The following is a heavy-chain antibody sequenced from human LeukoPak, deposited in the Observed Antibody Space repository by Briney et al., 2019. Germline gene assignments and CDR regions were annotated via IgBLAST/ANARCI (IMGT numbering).Heavy chain of an antibody. D-gene: IGHD1-1*01. CDR3: ARDYNSNDY. V-gene: IGHV4-34*01. CDR1: GGSFSGYY. CDR2: IYNSGST. J-gene: IGHJ4*02. Sequence: SETLSLTCAVSGGSFSGYYWSWIRQPPGKGLEWIGGIYNSGSTNYNPSLKSRVTMSVDTSKNQFSLKLSSVTAADTAVYYCARDYNSNDYWRQGTLVTVSS.